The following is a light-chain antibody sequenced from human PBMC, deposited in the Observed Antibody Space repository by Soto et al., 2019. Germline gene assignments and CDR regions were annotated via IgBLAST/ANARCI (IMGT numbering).Light chain of an antibody. Sequence: TQSPSNLSASVGDRVTITCRASQSISSWLAWYQQKPGQAPRLLIFGASKRATGIPDRFSGSGSGTDFTLTISSLEPEDFAVYYCQQRSNWPFTFGQGTRLEI. J-gene: IGKJ5*01. CDR3: QQRSNWPFT. CDR1: QSISSW. V-gene: IGKV3-11*01. CDR2: GAS.